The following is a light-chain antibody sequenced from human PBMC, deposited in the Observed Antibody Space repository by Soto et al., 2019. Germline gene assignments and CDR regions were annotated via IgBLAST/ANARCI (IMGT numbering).Light chain of an antibody. CDR3: SSYTSRNTLA. CDR2: EVT. CDR1: SSDVGGYNF. Sequence: QSALTQPASVSGSPGQSITISCTGTSSDVGGYNFVSWYQQHPGKAPKLMIYEVTDRPSGVSIRFSGSKSGSTASLTISGLQAEDEADYYCSSYTSRNTLAFGGGTQLTVL. V-gene: IGLV2-14*01. J-gene: IGLJ2*01.